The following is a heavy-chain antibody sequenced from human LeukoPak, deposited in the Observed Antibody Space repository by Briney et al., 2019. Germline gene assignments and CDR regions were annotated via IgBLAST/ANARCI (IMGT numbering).Heavy chain of an antibody. CDR1: GLTFANYG. D-gene: IGHD3-16*02. J-gene: IGHJ3*02. CDR2: ISGSGGST. CDR3: ALNGREVPSGAFDI. Sequence: PGGSLRLSCVVSGLTFANYGMNWVRQGPGKGLEWVSAISGSGGSTYYADSVKSRFTISRDNSKNTLYLQMNSLRAEDTAVYYCALNGREVPSGAFDIWGQGTMVTVSS. V-gene: IGHV3-23*01.